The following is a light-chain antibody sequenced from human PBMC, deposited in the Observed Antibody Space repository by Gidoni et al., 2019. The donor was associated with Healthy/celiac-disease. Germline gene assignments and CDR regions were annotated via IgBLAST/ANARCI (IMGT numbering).Light chain of an antibody. V-gene: IGKV1-9*01. Sequence: DIQLTQSPSFLSASVGDRVTITCRASQGISSYLAWYQQKPGTAPKLLIYAASTLQSGVPSRFSGSGSGTEFTRTISSLQPEDFATYYCQQLNSYPYTFGQGTKLEIK. J-gene: IGKJ2*01. CDR3: QQLNSYPYT. CDR2: AAS. CDR1: QGISSY.